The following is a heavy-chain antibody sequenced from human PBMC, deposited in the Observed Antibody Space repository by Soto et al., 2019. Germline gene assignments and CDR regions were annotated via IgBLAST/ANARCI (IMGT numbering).Heavy chain of an antibody. CDR3: ARDNTSSPLLYYSYGMDV. J-gene: IGHJ6*02. V-gene: IGHV1-69*13. CDR2: IIPIFGTA. Sequence: ASVKVSCKASGGTFSSYAISWVRQAPGQGLEWMGGIIPIFGTANYAQKFQGRVTITADESTSTAYMELSSLRSEDTAVYYCARDNTSSPLLYYSYGMDVWGQGTTVTVSS. D-gene: IGHD6-13*01. CDR1: GGTFSSYA.